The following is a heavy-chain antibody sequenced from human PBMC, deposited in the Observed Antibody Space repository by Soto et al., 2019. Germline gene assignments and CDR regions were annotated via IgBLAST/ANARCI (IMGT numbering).Heavy chain of an antibody. J-gene: IGHJ3*01. V-gene: IGHV3-11*03. Sequence: GGSLRLSCAASGFSFSDYYMSWIRQAPGKGLEWVSYITNTAYTNYADSVKGRFTISRDNAKNSLYLQMNSLRADDTAVYYCARLGAATGTRPFDFRGQGTMVTVSS. CDR1: GFSFSDYY. CDR2: ITNTAYT. CDR3: ARLGAATGTRPFDF. D-gene: IGHD6-13*01.